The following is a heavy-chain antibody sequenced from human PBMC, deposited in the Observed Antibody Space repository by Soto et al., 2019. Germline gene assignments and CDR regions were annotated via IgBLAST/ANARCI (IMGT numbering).Heavy chain of an antibody. D-gene: IGHD6-13*01. CDR3: ARARAAAGTPDAFDI. Sequence: GASVKVSCKASGYTFTSYYMHWARQAPGQGLEWMGIINPSGGSTSYAQKFQGRVTMTRDTSTSTVYMELSSLRSEDTAVYYCARARAAAGTPDAFDIWGQGTMVTVSS. V-gene: IGHV1-46*03. CDR1: GYTFTSYY. CDR2: INPSGGST. J-gene: IGHJ3*02.